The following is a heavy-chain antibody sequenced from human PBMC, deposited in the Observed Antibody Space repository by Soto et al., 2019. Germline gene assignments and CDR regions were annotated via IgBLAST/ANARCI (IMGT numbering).Heavy chain of an antibody. CDR1: GFIFSDHA. V-gene: IGHV3-23*01. CDR3: ARDAIRRVLGTNNWCDP. CDR2: ISGNGIAT. D-gene: IGHD3-10*01. Sequence: GGSLRLSCEASGFIFSDHAMSWVRQAPGKGLEWVSAISGNGIATYYADSVKGRFTISRDNSKNTLYLQMNRLRAEDTAVYYCARDAIRRVLGTNNWCDPWGQGTLVTVSS. J-gene: IGHJ5*02.